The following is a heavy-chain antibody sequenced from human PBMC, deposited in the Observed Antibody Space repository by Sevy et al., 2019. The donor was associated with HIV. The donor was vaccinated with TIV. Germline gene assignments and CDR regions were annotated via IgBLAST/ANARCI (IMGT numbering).Heavy chain of an antibody. CDR2: IKSKTDGGTT. V-gene: IGHV3-15*01. CDR3: TTGPLVAVALYYYYGMDV. D-gene: IGHD2-15*01. CDR1: GFTFSNAW. J-gene: IGHJ6*02. Sequence: GESLKISCAASGFTFSNAWMSWVRQAPGKGLEWVGRIKSKTDGGTTDYAAPVKGRFTISRDDSKNTLYLQMNSLKTEDTAVYYCTTGPLVAVALYYYYGMDVWGQGTTVTVSS.